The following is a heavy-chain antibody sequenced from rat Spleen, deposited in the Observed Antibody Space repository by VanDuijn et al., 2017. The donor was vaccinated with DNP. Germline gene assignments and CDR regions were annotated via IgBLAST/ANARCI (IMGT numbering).Heavy chain of an antibody. D-gene: IGHD1-1*01. J-gene: IGHJ1*01. V-gene: IGHV5-22*01. CDR3: ARWDYSDWYFDF. CDR1: GFTFTDYY. CDR2: IGYDGDSN. Sequence: EVQLVESGGDLVQPGRSLMLSCAASGFTFTDYYMAWVRQAPTKGLEWVAYIGYDGDSNYNGDSVKGRFTISRDNAKSTLYLQLNRLRSEDMATYYCARWDYSDWYFDFWGPGTMVTVSS.